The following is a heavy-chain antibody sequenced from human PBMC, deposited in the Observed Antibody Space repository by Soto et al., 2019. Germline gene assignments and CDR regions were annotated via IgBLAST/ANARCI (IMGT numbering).Heavy chain of an antibody. V-gene: IGHV4-4*07. CDR1: GGSISSYY. J-gene: IGHJ4*02. D-gene: IGHD3-10*01. Sequence: SDSMSLTSTVCGGSISSYYWSWIRQPAGKELEWIGRIYTSGSTSYNPPLKSRVTMSVDTSKSQFSLRLSSVTAADTAVYYCARGLSRSFDYWGPGSLVTVSS. CDR3: ARGLSRSFDY. CDR2: IYTSGST.